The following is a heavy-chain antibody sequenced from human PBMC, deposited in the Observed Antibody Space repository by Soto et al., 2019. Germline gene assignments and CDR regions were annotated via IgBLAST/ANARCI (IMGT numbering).Heavy chain of an antibody. J-gene: IGHJ5*02. Sequence: SETLSLTCTVSGASMNSYHWSWIRQPAGKGLEWIGHIHSSGSTNYNPSLKSRVTMSVDTSKNQLSLRLMSLTAADTAVYYCARDQGVAAAGIAWFDPWGQGSLVTV. D-gene: IGHD6-13*01. CDR1: GASMNSYH. V-gene: IGHV4-4*07. CDR3: ARDQGVAAAGIAWFDP. CDR2: IHSSGST.